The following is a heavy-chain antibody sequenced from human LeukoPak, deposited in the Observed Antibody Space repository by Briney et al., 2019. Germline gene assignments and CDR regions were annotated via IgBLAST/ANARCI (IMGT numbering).Heavy chain of an antibody. J-gene: IGHJ4*02. CDR2: LYYTGST. Sequence: SETLSLTCTVSGGSISSYYWSWIRQPPGKGLEWIGYLYYTGSTNYNPSLKSQVTISVDMSKNQFSLKLRSMTAADTAVYYCARHGPGYSSVFDYWGQGTLVTVSS. D-gene: IGHD6-19*01. CDR3: ARHGPGYSSVFDY. CDR1: GGSISSYY. V-gene: IGHV4-59*08.